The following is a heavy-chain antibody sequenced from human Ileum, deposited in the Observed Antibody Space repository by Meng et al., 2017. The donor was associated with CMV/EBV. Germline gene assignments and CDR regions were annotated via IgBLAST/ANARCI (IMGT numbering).Heavy chain of an antibody. Sequence: GGSLRLSCAASGFSFSASIMTWVRQAPGKGLEWVSSIIGSSTYIYYADSVKGRFTISRDNAENSLYLQMNSLRAEDTAIYYCASNRYCGSPYCHDGYDNWGQGTLVTVSS. CDR1: GFSFSASI. V-gene: IGHV3-21*06. CDR3: ASNRYCGSPYCHDGYDN. CDR2: IIGSSTYI. J-gene: IGHJ4*02. D-gene: IGHD2-21*01.